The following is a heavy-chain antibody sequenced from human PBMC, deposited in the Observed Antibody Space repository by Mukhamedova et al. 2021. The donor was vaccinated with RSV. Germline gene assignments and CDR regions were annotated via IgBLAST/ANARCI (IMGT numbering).Heavy chain of an antibody. V-gene: IGHV4-59*10. D-gene: IGHD4-17*01. CDR2: IFIKGNT. Sequence: GLEWNGRIFIKGNTNYNPSLKGRATMSLDTSRNHVSLNLVAVTAADAAIYYCARTSVIPADWSPDIFDLWGRATMVIVS. CDR3: ARTSVIPADWSPDIFDL. J-gene: IGHJ3*01.